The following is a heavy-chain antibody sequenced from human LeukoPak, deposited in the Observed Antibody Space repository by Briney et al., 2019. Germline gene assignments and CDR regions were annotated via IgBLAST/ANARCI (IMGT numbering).Heavy chain of an antibody. CDR1: GFTFSSYE. Sequence: GGSLRLSCAASGFTFSSYEMNWVRQAPGKGLEWVSYISNSGSTIYYTDSVKGRFTISRDSAKNSLYLQMNSLRAEDTAVYYCARDQHREQLAAFDIWGQGTMVTVSS. V-gene: IGHV3-48*03. CDR2: ISNSGSTI. J-gene: IGHJ3*02. D-gene: IGHD1/OR15-1a*01. CDR3: ARDQHREQLAAFDI.